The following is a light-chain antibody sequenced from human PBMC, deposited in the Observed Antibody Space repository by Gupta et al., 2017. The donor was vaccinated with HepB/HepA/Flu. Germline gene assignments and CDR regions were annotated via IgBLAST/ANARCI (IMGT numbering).Light chain of an antibody. V-gene: IGLV3-19*01. CDR1: SLRSYY. J-gene: IGLJ1*01. CDR3: NSRESSGNHLYV. Sequence: SSELTQDPAVSVALGQTVRITCQGDSLRSYYASWYQQKPGQAPVLVIYGKNNRPSGNPDRFSGSSSGNTTSLTITGAQAEDEADYYCNSRESSGNHLYVFGTGTKVTVL. CDR2: GKN.